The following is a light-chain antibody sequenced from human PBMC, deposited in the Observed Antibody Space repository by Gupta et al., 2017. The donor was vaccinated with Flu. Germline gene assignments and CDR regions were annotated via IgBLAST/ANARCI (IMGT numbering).Light chain of an antibody. CDR1: SGSVGSNY. V-gene: IGLV6-57*02. Sequence: TVTISCTGSSGSVGSNYVEWYHRQPGGTPTNLIYEEDRSRSGVPDRFSGATESATNAASPTIAGLMTEDEDDYYCQSEDSNNVVFGGGTKLTVL. J-gene: IGLJ2*01. CDR3: QSEDSNNVV. CDR2: EED.